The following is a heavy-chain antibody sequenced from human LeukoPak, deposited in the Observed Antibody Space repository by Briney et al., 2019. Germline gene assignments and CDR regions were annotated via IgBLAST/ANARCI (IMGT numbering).Heavy chain of an antibody. J-gene: IGHJ4*02. Sequence: PGGSLRLSCAASGFIFSSYAMSWVRQAPGKGLEWVSAISGSGGSTYYADSVKGRFTISRDNSKNTLYLQMNSLRAEDTAVYYCAKTPDYYDSSGYLFDYWGQGTLVTVSS. V-gene: IGHV3-23*01. CDR1: GFIFSSYA. D-gene: IGHD3-22*01. CDR3: AKTPDYYDSSGYLFDY. CDR2: ISGSGGST.